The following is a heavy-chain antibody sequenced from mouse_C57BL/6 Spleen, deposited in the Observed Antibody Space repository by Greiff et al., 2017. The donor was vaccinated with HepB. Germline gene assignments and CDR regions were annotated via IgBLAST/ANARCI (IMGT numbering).Heavy chain of an antibody. CDR1: GYTFTDYY. V-gene: IGHV1-76*01. Sequence: VQLQESGAELVRPGASVKLSCKASGYTFTDYYINWVKQRPGQGLEWIARIYPGSGNTYYNEKFKGKATLTAEKSSSTAYMQLSSLTSEDSAVYFCAREIYWGQGTLVTVSA. CDR2: IYPGSGNT. J-gene: IGHJ3*01. CDR3: AREIY.